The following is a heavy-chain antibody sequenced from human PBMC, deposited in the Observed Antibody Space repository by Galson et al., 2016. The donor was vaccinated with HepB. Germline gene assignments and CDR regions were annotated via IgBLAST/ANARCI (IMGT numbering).Heavy chain of an antibody. CDR3: ARRDIPMANDY. J-gene: IGHJ4*02. Sequence: SLRLSCAASGFSVSSNYIIWVRQAPGKGLEWVSRINGDGSSTSYADYVKGRFTISRDNAKNTLYLQMNSLRAEDTAVYFCARRDIPMANDYWGQGVLVTVSS. V-gene: IGHV3-74*01. D-gene: IGHD5-18*01. CDR1: GFSVSSNY. CDR2: INGDGSST.